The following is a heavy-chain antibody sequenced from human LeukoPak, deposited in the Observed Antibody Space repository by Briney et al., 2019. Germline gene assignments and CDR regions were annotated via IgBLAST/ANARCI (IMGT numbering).Heavy chain of an antibody. CDR2: IRNDGSNK. J-gene: IGHJ4*02. Sequence: PGGSLRLSCAASGFTFSGYGMHWVRQAPGKGLEWVAFIRNDGSNKYYAGSMKGRFTISRDNSKNTLYLQINSLRTEDTAIYYCAKDDILTGHSLDYWGQGTLVTVSS. D-gene: IGHD3-9*01. V-gene: IGHV3-30*02. CDR3: AKDDILTGHSLDY. CDR1: GFTFSGYG.